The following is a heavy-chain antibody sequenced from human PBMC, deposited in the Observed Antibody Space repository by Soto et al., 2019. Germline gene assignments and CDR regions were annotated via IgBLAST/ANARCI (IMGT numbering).Heavy chain of an antibody. CDR2: IWYDGSNK. D-gene: IGHD6-19*01. Sequence: PGGSLRLSCAASGFTFSSYGMHWVRQAPGKGLEWVAVIWYDGSNKYYADSVKGRFTISRDNSKNTLYLQMNSLRAEDTAVYYCARDQSGIAVAGKGDAFDIWGQGTMVTVSS. CDR3: ARDQSGIAVAGKGDAFDI. CDR1: GFTFSSYG. V-gene: IGHV3-33*01. J-gene: IGHJ3*02.